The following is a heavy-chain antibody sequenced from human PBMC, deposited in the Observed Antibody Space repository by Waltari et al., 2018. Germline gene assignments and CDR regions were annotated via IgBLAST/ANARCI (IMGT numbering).Heavy chain of an antibody. CDR1: GGSISSYY. Sequence: QVQLQESGPGLVKPSETLSLTCTVSGGSISSYYWSWIRQPPGKGLEWIGYIYDCGRTNYNPALKSRVTISVDTSKNEFSLKLSSVTAADTAVYYCAREGDDAFDIWGQGTMVTVSS. D-gene: IGHD3-16*01. CDR3: AREGDDAFDI. J-gene: IGHJ3*02. CDR2: IYDCGRT. V-gene: IGHV4-59*01.